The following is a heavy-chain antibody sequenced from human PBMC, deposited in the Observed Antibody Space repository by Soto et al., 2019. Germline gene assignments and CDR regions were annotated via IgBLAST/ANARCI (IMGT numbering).Heavy chain of an antibody. D-gene: IGHD6-13*01. CDR2: INHSGST. Sequence: TLSLTCAVYGGSFSGYYWSWIRQPPGKGLEWIGEINHSGSTNYNPSLKSRVTISVDTSKNQFSLKLSSVTAADTAVYYCARGGIAAAGRMGYWGQGTLVTVSS. CDR3: ARGGIAAAGRMGY. V-gene: IGHV4-34*01. J-gene: IGHJ4*02. CDR1: GGSFSGYY.